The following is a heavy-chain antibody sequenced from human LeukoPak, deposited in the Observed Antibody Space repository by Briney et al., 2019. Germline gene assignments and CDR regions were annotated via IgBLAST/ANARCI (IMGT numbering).Heavy chain of an antibody. CDR2: ISSSSSTI. CDR3: ARGGLGSAFDN. V-gene: IGHV3-48*01. CDR1: GFTFSSYS. D-gene: IGHD7-27*01. Sequence: SGGSLRLSCAASGFTFSSYSMNWVRQAPGKGLEWVSYISSSSSTIYYADSVKGRFTISRDNSKNTLYLQMNSLRADDTAVFYCARGGLGSAFDNWGQGTLVTVSS. J-gene: IGHJ4*02.